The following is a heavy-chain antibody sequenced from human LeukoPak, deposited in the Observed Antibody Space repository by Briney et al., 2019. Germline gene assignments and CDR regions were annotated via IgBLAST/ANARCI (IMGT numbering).Heavy chain of an antibody. CDR2: ITSGSSTI. CDR3: ARGASSGWYVGDY. CDR1: GFTFSSHS. D-gene: IGHD6-19*01. Sequence: SGGSLRLSCAASGFTFSSHSMNWVRQAPGKGLEWVSYITSGSSTIHYADSVKGRFTISRDNAKDSPYLQMNSLRDEDTAVYYCARGASSGWYVGDYWGQGILVTVSS. V-gene: IGHV3-48*02. J-gene: IGHJ4*02.